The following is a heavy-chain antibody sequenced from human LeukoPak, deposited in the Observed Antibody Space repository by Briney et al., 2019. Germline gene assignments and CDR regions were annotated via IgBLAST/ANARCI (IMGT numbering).Heavy chain of an antibody. D-gene: IGHD2-8*02. CDR3: ATGGTL. Sequence: GGSLRLSCAASGFTFSSYWMSWVRQAPGKGLEWVSYISTTGSSLYYADSVKGRFTISRDNTENSLYLQMNSLRAEDTAVYYCATGGTLWGQGTLVTVSS. V-gene: IGHV3-48*04. CDR1: GFTFSSYW. J-gene: IGHJ4*02. CDR2: ISTTGSSL.